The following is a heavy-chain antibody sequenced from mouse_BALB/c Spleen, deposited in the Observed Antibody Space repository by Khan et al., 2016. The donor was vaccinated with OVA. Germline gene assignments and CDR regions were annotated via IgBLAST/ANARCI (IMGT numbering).Heavy chain of an antibody. CDR2: INPRSDYT. CDR1: GYTFPSNT. Sequence: QVQLKESGAELARPGASVKMSCKASGYTFPSNTMHWVKQRPGQGLEWIGYINPRSDYTIYNQKFKDKATLTAHISSTTAYMQLSSLTSDDSAVYYCARRTTGYAMDYWGQGTSVTVAS. D-gene: IGHD2-14*01. CDR3: ARRTTGYAMDY. J-gene: IGHJ4*01. V-gene: IGHV1-4*01.